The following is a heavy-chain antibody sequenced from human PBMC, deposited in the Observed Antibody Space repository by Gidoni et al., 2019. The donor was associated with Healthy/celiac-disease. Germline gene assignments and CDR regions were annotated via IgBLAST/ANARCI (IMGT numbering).Heavy chain of an antibody. Sequence: EVQLVQSGAAVKTPGESLKLSCNGSGYSFTSYWIGWVRQMHGKGLEWMGIIYPGDADTRYSPSFQGQVTIAADKSISTAYLQWSSLKASDTAMYYCARHWTSGYSVFDYWGQGTLVTVSS. J-gene: IGHJ4*02. CDR1: GYSFTSYW. CDR3: ARHWTSGYSVFDY. V-gene: IGHV5-51*01. D-gene: IGHD5-18*01. CDR2: IYPGDADT.